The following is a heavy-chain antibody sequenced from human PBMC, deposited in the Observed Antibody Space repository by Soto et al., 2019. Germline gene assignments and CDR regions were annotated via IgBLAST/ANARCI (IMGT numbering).Heavy chain of an antibody. Sequence: QVQLVQSGAEVKKPGSSVKVSCKASGGTFSSYTISWVRQAPGQGLEWMGRIIPILGIANYAQKFQGRVTITADKSTSTAYMELSSLRSEDTAVYYCARLWEAVAGSFDYWGQGTLVTVSS. D-gene: IGHD6-19*01. V-gene: IGHV1-69*02. CDR1: GGTFSSYT. CDR3: ARLWEAVAGSFDY. CDR2: IIPILGIA. J-gene: IGHJ4*02.